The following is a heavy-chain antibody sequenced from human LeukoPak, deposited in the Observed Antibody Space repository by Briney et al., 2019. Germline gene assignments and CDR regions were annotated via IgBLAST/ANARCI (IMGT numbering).Heavy chain of an antibody. CDR1: GFTFSSYA. CDR3: AKGNWYKPEVFDY. Sequence: GGSLRLSCAASGFTFSSYAMSWVRQAPGKGLEWVSTISDSGGSTYYSDSVKGRFTISRDNSKNTLYLQMNSLRAEDTAVYYWAKGNWYKPEVFDYWGQGTLVTVPS. V-gene: IGHV3-23*01. J-gene: IGHJ4*02. D-gene: IGHD1/OR15-1a*01. CDR2: ISDSGGST.